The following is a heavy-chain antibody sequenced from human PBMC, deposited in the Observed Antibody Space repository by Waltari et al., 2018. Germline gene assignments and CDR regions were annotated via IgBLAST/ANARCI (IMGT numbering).Heavy chain of an antibody. J-gene: IGHJ5*02. CDR1: GGTFSSYA. D-gene: IGHD2-2*01. CDR2: IIPILGIA. V-gene: IGHV1-69*10. Sequence: QVQLVQSGAEVKKPGSSVKVSCKASGGTFSSYAISWVRQAPGHGLGWMGGIIPILGIANYAQKFQGRVTITADKSTSTAYMELSSLRSEDTAVYYCARGYCSSTSCYASEWFDPWGQGTLVTVSS. CDR3: ARGYCSSTSCYASEWFDP.